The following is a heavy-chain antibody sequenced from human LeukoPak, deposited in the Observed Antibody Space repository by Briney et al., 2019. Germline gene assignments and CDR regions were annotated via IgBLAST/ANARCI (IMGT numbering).Heavy chain of an antibody. J-gene: IGHJ4*02. V-gene: IGHV4-38-2*01. Sequence: SETLSLTCAVSGYSISSGYYWGWIRQPPGKGLEWVGSIYHSGSTYYNPSLKSRVTISVDASKNQFPLKLSSVTAADTAVYYCARVHTVGFDYWGQGTLVTVSS. CDR3: ARVHTVGFDY. CDR2: IYHSGST. CDR1: GYSISSGYY. D-gene: IGHD4-23*01.